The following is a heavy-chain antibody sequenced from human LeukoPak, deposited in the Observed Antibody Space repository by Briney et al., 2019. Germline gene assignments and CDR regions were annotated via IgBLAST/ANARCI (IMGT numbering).Heavy chain of an antibody. D-gene: IGHD2-2*01. CDR1: GGSFSGYY. CDR2: INHSGST. CDR3: ARGSAIVVVPAAILEGGDYYGMDV. V-gene: IGHV4-34*01. J-gene: IGHJ6*02. Sequence: SETLSLTCAVYGGSFSGYYWSWIRQPPGKGLEWIGEINHSGSTNYNPSLKSRVTISVDTSKNQFSLKLSSVTAADTAVYYCARGSAIVVVPAAILEGGDYYGMDVWGQGTTVTVSS.